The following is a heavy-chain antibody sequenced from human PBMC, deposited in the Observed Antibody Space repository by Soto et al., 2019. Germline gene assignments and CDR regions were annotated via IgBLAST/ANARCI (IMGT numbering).Heavy chain of an antibody. CDR3: AGSKNRGESIDY. Sequence: PSETLSLTCIVSGVSIRSYFWSWIRQPPGKGLEWIGYTYYTADTKYSPSFESRATISADPSKKQFSLSLSPVSAADTALYFCAGSKNRGESIDYWGQGALVTVS. CDR1: GVSIRSYF. CDR2: TYYTADT. J-gene: IGHJ4*02. D-gene: IGHD3-10*01. V-gene: IGHV4-59*01.